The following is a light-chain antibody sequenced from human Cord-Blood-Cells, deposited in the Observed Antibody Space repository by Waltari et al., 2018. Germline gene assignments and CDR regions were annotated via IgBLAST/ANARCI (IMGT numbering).Light chain of an antibody. CDR2: EGS. Sequence: QSALTQPASVSGSPGQSITISCTGTSSDVGSYNLVSWYQQPPGKAPKLMNYEGSKRPSGVSHRFSGSKSGNTASLTIAGLQAEDEADYYCCSYAGSSTWVFGGGTKLTVL. J-gene: IGLJ3*02. CDR1: SSDVGSYNL. CDR3: CSYAGSSTWV. V-gene: IGLV2-23*01.